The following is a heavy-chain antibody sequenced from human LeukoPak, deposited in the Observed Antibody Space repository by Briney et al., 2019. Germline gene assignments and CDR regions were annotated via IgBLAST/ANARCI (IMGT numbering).Heavy chain of an antibody. CDR2: ISSSSSYI. V-gene: IGHV3-21*01. J-gene: IGHJ3*02. CDR3: PRPHSSGYYAGCAFDI. D-gene: IGHD3-22*01. Sequence: GGSLRLSCAASGFTFSSYSMNWVRQAPGKGLEWVSSISSSSSYIYYADSVKGRFTISRDNAKNSLYLQMNSLRAEDTAVYYCPRPHSSGYYAGCAFDIWGQGTMVTVSS. CDR1: GFTFSSYS.